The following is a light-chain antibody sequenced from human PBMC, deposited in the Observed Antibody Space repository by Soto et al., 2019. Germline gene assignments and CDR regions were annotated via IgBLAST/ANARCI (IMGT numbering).Light chain of an antibody. Sequence: VMTQPPSVFAAPGQKVTISCSGSSSNIGGNSVSWYQQLPGTAPKLLIYDDNKRPSGIPDRFSGSKSGTSATLGITGCQTGDEADYYCGFCNGSVTAYVFGTGTNVTVL. CDR2: DDN. CDR3: GFCNGSVTAYV. J-gene: IGLJ1*01. V-gene: IGLV1-51*01. CDR1: SSNIGGNS.